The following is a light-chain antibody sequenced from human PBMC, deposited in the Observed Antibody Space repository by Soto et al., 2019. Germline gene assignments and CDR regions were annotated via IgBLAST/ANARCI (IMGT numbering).Light chain of an antibody. CDR3: QQYNDYSWT. CDR2: KAS. J-gene: IGKJ1*01. CDR1: RSIGIW. V-gene: IGKV1-5*03. Sequence: DIQMTQSPSTLSASVGDRVAISCRASRSIGIWLAWYQQKPGKAPKLLIYKASRLESGVPSRFGGSGSGTEFTLTISSLQPDDFATYHCQQYNDYSWTFGQGTKVEIK.